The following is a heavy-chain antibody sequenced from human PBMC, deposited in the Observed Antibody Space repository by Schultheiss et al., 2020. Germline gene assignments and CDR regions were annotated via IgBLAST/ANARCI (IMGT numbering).Heavy chain of an antibody. Sequence: SQTLSLTCTVSGGSISSRSYYWGWIRQPPGKGLEWIGSIYYGGSTYYNPSLKSRVTISVDTSKNQFSLRLTSVTAADTAMYYCARDLVIYYDSSGHGFDLWGQGTMVTVSS. CDR2: IYYGGST. V-gene: IGHV4-39*07. J-gene: IGHJ3*01. CDR1: GGSISSRSYY. D-gene: IGHD3-22*01. CDR3: ARDLVIYYDSSGHGFDL.